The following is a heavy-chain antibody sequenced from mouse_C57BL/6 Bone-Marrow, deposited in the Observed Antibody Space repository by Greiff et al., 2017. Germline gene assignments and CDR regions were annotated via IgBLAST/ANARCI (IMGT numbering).Heavy chain of an antibody. CDR1: GFTFSSYA. J-gene: IGHJ4*01. CDR2: ISSGGDYI. V-gene: IGHV5-9-1*02. Sequence: EVMLVESGEGLVKPGGSLKLSCAASGFTFSSYAMSWVRQTPEKRLEWVAYISSGGDYIYYADTVKGRFTISRDNARNTLYLQMSSLKSEDTAMYYCTRDRQSYYYGSPYYYAMDYWGQGTSVTVSS. CDR3: TRDRQSYYYGSPYYYAMDY. D-gene: IGHD1-1*01.